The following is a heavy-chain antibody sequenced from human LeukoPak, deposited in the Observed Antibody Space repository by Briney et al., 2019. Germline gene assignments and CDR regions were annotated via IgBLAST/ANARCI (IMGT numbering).Heavy chain of an antibody. J-gene: IGHJ3*02. CDR3: AKACKRYCSSTSCYWGAFDI. V-gene: IGHV3-23*01. Sequence: GGSLRLSCAASGFTFSSYAMSWVRQAPGKGLEWVSAISGSGGSTYYADSVKGRFTISRDNSKNTLYLQMNSLRAEDTAVYYCAKACKRYCSSTSCYWGAFDIWGQGTMVTVSS. D-gene: IGHD2-2*01. CDR1: GFTFSSYA. CDR2: ISGSGGST.